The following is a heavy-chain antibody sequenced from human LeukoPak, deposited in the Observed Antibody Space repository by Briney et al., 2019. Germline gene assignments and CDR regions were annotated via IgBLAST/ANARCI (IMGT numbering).Heavy chain of an antibody. D-gene: IGHD6-13*01. CDR3: ARLNIAPSLYYYYYMDV. J-gene: IGHJ6*03. V-gene: IGHV4-59*11. CDR2: IYYSGRT. CDR1: GGSISSHY. Sequence: PSETLSLTCTVSGGSISSHYWSWIRQPPGKGLEWIGYIYYSGRTKYNPSLKSRVTISVDTSKNQFSLKLSSVTAADTAVYYCARLNIAPSLYYYYYMDVWGKGTTVTVSS.